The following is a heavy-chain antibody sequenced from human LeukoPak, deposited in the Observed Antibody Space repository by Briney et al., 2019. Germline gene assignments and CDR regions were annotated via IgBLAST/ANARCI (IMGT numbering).Heavy chain of an antibody. CDR3: ARAGDIVVVPAATNPNFDY. Sequence: GGSLRLSCAASGFTFSNYWMTWVRQAPGKGLEWVANIKPDESEKYYAGSVKGRFTISRDNAKNSLYLQMNSLRAEDTAVYYCARAGDIVVVPAATNPNFDYWGQGTLVTVSS. CDR2: IKPDESEK. CDR1: GFTFSNYW. J-gene: IGHJ4*02. V-gene: IGHV3-7*01. D-gene: IGHD2-2*01.